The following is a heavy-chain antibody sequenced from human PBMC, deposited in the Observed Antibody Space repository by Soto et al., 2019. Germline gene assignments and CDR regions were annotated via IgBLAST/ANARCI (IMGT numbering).Heavy chain of an antibody. V-gene: IGHV3-21*01. CDR1: GFTFSSYS. Sequence: GGSLRLSCAASGFTFSSYSMNWVRQAPGKGLEWVSSISSSSSYIYYADSVKGRFTISRDNAKNSLYLQMNSLRAEDTAVYYCASALYDYVWGSYRLYGMDVWGQGTTVTVSS. CDR3: ASALYDYVWGSYRLYGMDV. D-gene: IGHD3-16*02. J-gene: IGHJ6*02. CDR2: ISSSSSYI.